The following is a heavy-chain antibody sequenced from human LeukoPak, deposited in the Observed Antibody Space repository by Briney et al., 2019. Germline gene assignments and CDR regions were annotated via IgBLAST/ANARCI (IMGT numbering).Heavy chain of an antibody. CDR2: IYSGGTT. CDR1: GFTVSSSY. Sequence: GGSLRLSCAASGFTVSSSYMSWVRQAPGKGLEWVSVIYSGGTTHYADSVRGRFTISRDSSNNTLYLQMNSLRAEDTAVYYCARDFVRYFEWLSDPGAFDIWGQGTMVTVSS. V-gene: IGHV3-66*01. D-gene: IGHD3-9*01. CDR3: ARDFVRYFEWLSDPGAFDI. J-gene: IGHJ3*02.